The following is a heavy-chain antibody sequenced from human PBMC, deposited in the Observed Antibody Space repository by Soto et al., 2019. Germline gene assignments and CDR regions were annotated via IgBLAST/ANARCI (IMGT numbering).Heavy chain of an antibody. D-gene: IGHD2-2*01. J-gene: IGHJ4*02. V-gene: IGHV1-69*01. CDR2: IIPKYGTT. CDR1: GGPFNTFG. CDR3: ARTRQRRPVFYVDY. Sequence: QVQLMQSGAEVTKPGSSVKVSCKASGGPFNTFGISWVRQAPGQGLECMGGIIPKYGTTNYARRFQGRVTITADESTTTAYLELSSLRHADTAIYYCARTRQRRPVFYVDYWGQGTPLSVTS.